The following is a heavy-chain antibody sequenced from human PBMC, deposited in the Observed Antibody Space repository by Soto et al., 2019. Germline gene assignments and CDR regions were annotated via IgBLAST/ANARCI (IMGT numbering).Heavy chain of an antibody. CDR2: IYYSGST. CDR1: GGSISSYY. J-gene: IGHJ6*02. V-gene: IGHV4-59*01. CDR3: ARDLNYYCGMDV. Sequence: SETLSLTCTVSGGSISSYYWSWIRQPPGKGLEWIGYIYYSGSTNYNPSLKSRVTISVDTSKNQFSLKLSSVTAADTAVYYCARDLNYYCGMDVWGQGTTVTVSS.